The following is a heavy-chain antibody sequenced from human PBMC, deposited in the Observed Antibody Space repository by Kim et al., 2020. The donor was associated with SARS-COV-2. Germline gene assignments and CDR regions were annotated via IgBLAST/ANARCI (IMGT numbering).Heavy chain of an antibody. J-gene: IGHJ6*02. Sequence: ASVKVSWKASGYTFSAYYVEWVRQAPGQGLEWMGRVNSNTGDTNYAQKFQGRVTMTWDSSITTAYMDLSKLKSDDSAVYFCARVSRLMDFYGVDVWGQGTTVTVSS. CDR1: GYTFSAYY. CDR3: ARVSRLMDFYGVDV. D-gene: IGHD6-6*01. CDR2: VNSNTGDT. V-gene: IGHV1-2*06.